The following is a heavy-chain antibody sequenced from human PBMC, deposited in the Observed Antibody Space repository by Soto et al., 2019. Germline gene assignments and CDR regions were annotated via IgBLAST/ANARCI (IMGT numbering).Heavy chain of an antibody. CDR2: INPSGGST. D-gene: IGHD3-16*01. CDR1: GYTFTNYY. CDR3: AKTYGFLGGYYFDY. V-gene: IGHV1-46*01. J-gene: IGHJ4*02. Sequence: QVQLVQSGAEVKKPGASVKVSCEASGYTFTNYYIHWVRQAPGRGLEWMAVINPSGGSTRYAQKFQGRVTMTRDTATSTVYMELSSLRSEDTAVYYCAKTYGFLGGYYFDYWGQGTLVTVSS.